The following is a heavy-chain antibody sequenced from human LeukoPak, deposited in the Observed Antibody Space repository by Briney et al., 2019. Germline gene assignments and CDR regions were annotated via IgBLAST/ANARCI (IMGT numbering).Heavy chain of an antibody. D-gene: IGHD5-18*01. V-gene: IGHV3-7*01. Sequence: PGGSLRLSCAASGFTFSSYGMSWVRQAPGKGLEWVANINQDGSEKYYVDSVKGRFTISRDNAKNSLYLQMNSLRAEDTAVYYCARDTGGYSYASDYWGQGTLVTVSS. CDR2: INQDGSEK. CDR1: GFTFSSYG. CDR3: ARDTGGYSYASDY. J-gene: IGHJ4*02.